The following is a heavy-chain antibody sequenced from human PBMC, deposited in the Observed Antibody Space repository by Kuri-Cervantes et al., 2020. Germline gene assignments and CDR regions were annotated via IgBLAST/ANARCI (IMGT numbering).Heavy chain of an antibody. D-gene: IGHD3-3*01. V-gene: IGHV4-34*01. CDR3: ARAAGPLRL. CDR1: LGSFSGHY. Sequence: LCLTCALYLGSFSGHYWTWIRQPPGKGLEWVGEINHGGSINYNPSLKSRVTISVNTSKNQFSLKLSSVTAADTAVYFCARAAGPLRLWGQGTLVTVSS. J-gene: IGHJ4*02. CDR2: INHGGSI.